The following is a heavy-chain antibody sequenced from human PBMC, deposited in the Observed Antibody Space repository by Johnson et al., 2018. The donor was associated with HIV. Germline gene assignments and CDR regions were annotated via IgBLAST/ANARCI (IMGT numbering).Heavy chain of an antibody. CDR1: GFTVSSKY. D-gene: IGHD2-8*01. V-gene: IGHV3-66*01. J-gene: IGHJ3*01. CDR2: IYSGEST. CDR3: ARASSYGVFDV. Sequence: VQLVESGGGLVQPGGSLRLSCAASGFTVSSKYMAWVRQAPGQGLEWVSVIYSGESTYYADSVKDRFTISRDNSMNTLYLHMNNLRAEDTALYYCARASSYGVFDVWGQGTMVTVSS.